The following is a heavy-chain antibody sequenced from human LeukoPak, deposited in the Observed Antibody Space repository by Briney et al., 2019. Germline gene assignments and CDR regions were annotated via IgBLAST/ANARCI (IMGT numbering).Heavy chain of an antibody. D-gene: IGHD3-10*01. CDR2: IYYSGST. V-gene: IGHV4-31*03. CDR1: GGSISSGGYY. CDR3: ASTHVLLWFGESIFPPQIDY. J-gene: IGHJ4*02. Sequence: SQTPSLTCTVSGGSISSGGYYWSWIRQHPGKGLEWIVYIYYSGSTYYNPSLKSRVTISVDTSKNQFSLKLSSVTAADTAVYYCASTHVLLWFGESIFPPQIDYWGQGTLVTVSS.